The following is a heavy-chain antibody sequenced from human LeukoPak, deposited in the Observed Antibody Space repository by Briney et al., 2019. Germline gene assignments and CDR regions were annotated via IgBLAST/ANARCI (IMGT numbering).Heavy chain of an antibody. Sequence: GASVKVSCKASGYTFTSYGISWVRLAPGQGLEWMGWISAYNGNTNYAQKLQGRVTMTTDTSTSTAYMELSSLRSDDTAVYYCARAHQWLDYRPSSDFDYWGQGTLVTVSS. CDR3: ARAHQWLDYRPSSDFDY. CDR1: GYTFTSYG. CDR2: ISAYNGNT. D-gene: IGHD2-8*01. V-gene: IGHV1-18*01. J-gene: IGHJ4*02.